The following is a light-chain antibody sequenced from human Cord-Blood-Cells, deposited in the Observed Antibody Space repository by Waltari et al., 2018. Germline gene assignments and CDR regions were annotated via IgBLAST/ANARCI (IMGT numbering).Light chain of an antibody. CDR3: CSYAGPYVV. CDR1: SSDVGSYNL. Sequence: QSALTQPASVSVSPAHSLTISRTGTSSDVGSYNLVSWYQQHPGKAPKLMIYEGSKRPSGVSNRFSGSKSGNTASLTISGLQAEDEADYYCCSYAGPYVVFGGGTKLTVL. J-gene: IGLJ2*01. CDR2: EGS. V-gene: IGLV2-23*01.